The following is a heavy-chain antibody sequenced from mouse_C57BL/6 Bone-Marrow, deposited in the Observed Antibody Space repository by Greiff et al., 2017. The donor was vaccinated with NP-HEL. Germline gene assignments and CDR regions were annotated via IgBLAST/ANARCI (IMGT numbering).Heavy chain of an antibody. D-gene: IGHD1-1*01. V-gene: IGHV5-12*01. CDR3: ARYYYGSSPGYFDV. J-gene: IGHJ1*03. CDR1: GFTFSDYY. CDR2: ISNGGGST. Sequence: EVKVVESGGGLVQPGGSLKLSCAASGFTFSDYYMYWVRQTPEKRLEWVAYISNGGGSTYYPDTVKGRFTISRDNAKNTLYLQMSRLKSEDTAMYYCARYYYGSSPGYFDVWGTGTTVTVSS.